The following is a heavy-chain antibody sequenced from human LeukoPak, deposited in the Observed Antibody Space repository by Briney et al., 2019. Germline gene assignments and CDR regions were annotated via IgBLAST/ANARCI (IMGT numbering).Heavy chain of an antibody. Sequence: GASVKVSCKASGYTFTGYYMHWVRQAPGQGLEWMGWINPNSGGTNYAQKFQGRVTMTRDTSISTAYMEVGRLRSNDTAVYYCARASISAAGPALIDYWGQGTLATVSS. J-gene: IGHJ4*02. CDR1: GYTFTGYY. D-gene: IGHD6-19*01. CDR2: INPNSGGT. CDR3: ARASISAAGPALIDY. V-gene: IGHV1-2*02.